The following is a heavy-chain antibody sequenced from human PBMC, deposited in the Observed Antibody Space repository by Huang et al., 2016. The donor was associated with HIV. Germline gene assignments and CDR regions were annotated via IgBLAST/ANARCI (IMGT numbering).Heavy chain of an antibody. J-gene: IGHJ6*02. V-gene: IGHV1-2*02. CDR2: INPSSGGT. CDR3: AAGVVPAADYYYYYGMDV. D-gene: IGHD2-2*01. CDR1: GYTFTCYY. Sequence: QVQLVQSGAEVKKPGASGKVSCKASGYTFTCYYMHWVRQAPGQGLGWMGWINPSSGGTNYAQKVQGRVTLTRDTSISTASMELSRLRSYDTAVYYCAAGVVPAADYYYYYGMDVWGQGTTVTVSS.